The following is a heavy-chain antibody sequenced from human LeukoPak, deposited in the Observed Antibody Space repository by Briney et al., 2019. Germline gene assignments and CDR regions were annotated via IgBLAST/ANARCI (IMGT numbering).Heavy chain of an antibody. D-gene: IGHD6-6*01. CDR3: ASFTWAARLRAYYYYYMDV. J-gene: IGHJ6*03. CDR2: IMPIVDMT. V-gene: IGHV1-69*10. CDR1: GAAFKTYA. Sequence: SVKVSCKASGAAFKTYAMSWVRQAPGQGLEWMGGIMPIVDMTNYAQKFQGRVTITADESTNTAYMELSSLISDDTAVYYCASFTWAARLRAYYYYYMDVWGEGTTVTVSS.